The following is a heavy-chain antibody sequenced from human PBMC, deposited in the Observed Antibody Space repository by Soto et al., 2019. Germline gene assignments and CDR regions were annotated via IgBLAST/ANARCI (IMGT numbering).Heavy chain of an antibody. CDR2: IIPIFGTA. J-gene: IGHJ4*02. Sequence: QVQLVQSGAEVKKPGSSVKVSCKASGGTFSSYAISWVRQAPGQGLEWMGGIIPIFGTANYAQKFQGRVKIAADESTSTAYMELSSLRSEDTAVYYCARDEGYYDSSGYYYDYWGQGTLVTVSS. CDR3: ARDEGYYDSSGYYYDY. V-gene: IGHV1-69*01. CDR1: GGTFSSYA. D-gene: IGHD3-22*01.